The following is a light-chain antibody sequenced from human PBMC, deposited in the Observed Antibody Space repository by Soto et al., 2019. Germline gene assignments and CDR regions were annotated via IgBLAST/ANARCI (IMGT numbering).Light chain of an antibody. CDR2: AAS. CDR1: QGISND. J-gene: IGKJ3*01. V-gene: IGKV1-6*01. CDR3: LQDYNCPHS. Sequence: AIQMTQSPSSLSASVGDRVSITCRASQGISNDLGWYQQKPGKSHKFLIYAASSLQSGVPLRFSGSGSGTDLTLTISSLETEDFATYYCLQDYNCPHSFGPWTKVDIK.